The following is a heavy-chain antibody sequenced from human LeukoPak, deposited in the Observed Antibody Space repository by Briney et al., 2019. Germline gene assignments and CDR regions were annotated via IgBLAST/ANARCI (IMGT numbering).Heavy chain of an antibody. Sequence: SETLSLTCAVYGGSFSGYYWSWIRQPPGKGLEWIGSIYYSGSTYYNPSLKSRVTISVDTSKNQFSLKLSSVTAADTAVYYCARIPRTYYYDSSGYPGYDYWGQGTLVTVSS. CDR2: IYYSGST. V-gene: IGHV4-34*01. CDR1: GGSFSGYY. CDR3: ARIPRTYYYDSSGYPGYDY. D-gene: IGHD3-22*01. J-gene: IGHJ4*02.